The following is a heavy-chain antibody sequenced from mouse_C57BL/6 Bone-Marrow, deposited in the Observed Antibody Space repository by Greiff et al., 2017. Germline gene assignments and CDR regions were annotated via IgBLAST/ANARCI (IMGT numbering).Heavy chain of an antibody. Sequence: QVQLKQSGPGLVQPSQSLSITCTVSGFSLTSYGVHWVRQSPGKGLEWLGVIWSGGSTDYNAAFISRLSISKDNSKSQVFFKMNSLQADDTAIYYSARAYYYGSSFSYWYFDVWGTGTTVTVSS. CDR3: ARAYYYGSSFSYWYFDV. CDR2: IWSGGST. V-gene: IGHV2-2*01. J-gene: IGHJ1*03. D-gene: IGHD1-1*01. CDR1: GFSLTSYG.